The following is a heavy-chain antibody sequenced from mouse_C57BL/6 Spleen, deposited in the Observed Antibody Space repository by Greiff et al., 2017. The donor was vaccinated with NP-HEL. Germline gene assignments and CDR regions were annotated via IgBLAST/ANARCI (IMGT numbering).Heavy chain of an antibody. Sequence: EVKVVESGGGLVQPGESLKLSCESNEYEFPSHDMSWVRKTPEKRLELVAAINSDGGSTYYPDTMERRFIISRDNTKKTLYLQMSSLRSEDTALYYCARGGLWDGDWYFDVWGTGTTVTVSS. CDR2: INSDGGST. V-gene: IGHV5-2*01. CDR1: EYEFPSHD. D-gene: IGHD4-1*01. J-gene: IGHJ1*03. CDR3: ARGGLWDGDWYFDV.